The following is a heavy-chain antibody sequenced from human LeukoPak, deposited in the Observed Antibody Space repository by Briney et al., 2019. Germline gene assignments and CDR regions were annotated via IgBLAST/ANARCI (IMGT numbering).Heavy chain of an antibody. CDR1: GYKLTNNW. Sequence: GESLMISCKISGYKLTNNWIGWVRQVPGKGLEWMGLIYPGYSDAKYSPSFQGQVTLSVDASISTAYLQLSGLRASDTAIYYCVRFGLTSSLDHWGQGTLVTVSS. CDR2: IYPGYSDA. V-gene: IGHV5-51*01. CDR3: VRFGLTSSLDH. D-gene: IGHD6-13*01. J-gene: IGHJ5*02.